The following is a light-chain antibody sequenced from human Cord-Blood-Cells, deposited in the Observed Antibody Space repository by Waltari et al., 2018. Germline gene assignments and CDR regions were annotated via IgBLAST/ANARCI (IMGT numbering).Light chain of an antibody. CDR1: QSISSY. CDR2: AAS. CDR3: QQSYSTHRT. Sequence: DIQMTQSPSSLSASVGDRVTITCRASQSISSYLNWYQQKPGKAPKLLIYAASSLQSGVPSGFSGSGSGTDFTLTISSLQPEDFATYYCQQSYSTHRTFGQGTKVEIK. V-gene: IGKV1-39*01. J-gene: IGKJ1*01.